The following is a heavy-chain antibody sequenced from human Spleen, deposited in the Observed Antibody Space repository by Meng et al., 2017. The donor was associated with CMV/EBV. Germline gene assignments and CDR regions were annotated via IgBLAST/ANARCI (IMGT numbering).Heavy chain of an antibody. CDR2: IYYSGST. V-gene: IGHV4-39*01. CDR3: ARHVALNYYDSSGQFDY. Sequence: GSLRLSCTVSVGSISSRSYYWGWIRQPPGKGLEWIGSIYYSGSTYYNPSLKSRVTISVDTSKNQFSLKLSSVTAADTAVYYCARHVALNYYDSSGQFDYWGQGTLVTVSS. D-gene: IGHD3-22*01. J-gene: IGHJ4*02. CDR1: VGSISSRSYY.